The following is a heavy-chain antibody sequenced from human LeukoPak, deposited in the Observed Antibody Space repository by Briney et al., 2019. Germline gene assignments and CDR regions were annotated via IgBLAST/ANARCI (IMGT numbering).Heavy chain of an antibody. CDR3: ARDPSSTVTTPRGASDI. D-gene: IGHD4-17*01. CDR2: IIPIFGTA. Sequence: SVKVSCKASGGTFSSYAISWVRQAPGQGLEWMGGIIPIFGTANYAQKFQGRVTITADESTSTAYMELSSLRSEDTAVYYCARDPSSTVTTPRGASDIWGQGTMVTVSS. V-gene: IGHV1-69*01. CDR1: GGTFSSYA. J-gene: IGHJ3*02.